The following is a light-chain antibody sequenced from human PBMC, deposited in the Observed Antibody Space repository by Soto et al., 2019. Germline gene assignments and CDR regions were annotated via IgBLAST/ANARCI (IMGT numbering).Light chain of an antibody. J-gene: IGLJ3*02. CDR2: RNN. CDR1: SSNIGSNY. V-gene: IGLV1-47*01. Sequence: QPVLTQPPSASGTPGQRVTISCSGSSSNIGSNYVYWYQQLPGTAPKLLIYRNNQRPSGVPDRVSGSKSGTSASLAISGLRSEDEADYYCAAWDDSLSGRGVFGGGTKLTVL. CDR3: AAWDDSLSGRGV.